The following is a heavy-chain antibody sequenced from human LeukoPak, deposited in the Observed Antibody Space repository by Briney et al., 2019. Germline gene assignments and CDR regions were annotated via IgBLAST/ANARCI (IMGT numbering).Heavy chain of an antibody. D-gene: IGHD2-21*01. CDR1: GGSISSSNYW. J-gene: IGHJ5*02. CDR3: ARHFVPVHSAGSGNWFDP. V-gene: IGHV4-39*01. Sequence: SDTLSLTCTVSGGSISSSNYWWGWIRQPPGKGLEWIGSMYHSGSSYYNPSLKSRVTVSVDTSSNQFSLKLNSVTATDTAVYYCARHFVPVHSAGSGNWFDPRGQGIVVTVSS. CDR2: MYHSGSS.